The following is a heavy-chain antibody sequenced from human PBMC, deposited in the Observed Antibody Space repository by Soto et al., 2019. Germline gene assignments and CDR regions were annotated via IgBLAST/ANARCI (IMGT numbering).Heavy chain of an antibody. Sequence: GGSLRLSCAASGFTFSSYAMSWVRQAPGKGLEWVSAISGSGGSTYYADSVKGRFTISRDNSKNTLYLQMNSLRAEDTAVYYCAKAREDIVVVVAAPGPFDIWGQGTMVTVSS. CDR3: AKAREDIVVVVAAPGPFDI. D-gene: IGHD2-15*01. CDR1: GFTFSSYA. CDR2: ISGSGGST. J-gene: IGHJ3*02. V-gene: IGHV3-23*01.